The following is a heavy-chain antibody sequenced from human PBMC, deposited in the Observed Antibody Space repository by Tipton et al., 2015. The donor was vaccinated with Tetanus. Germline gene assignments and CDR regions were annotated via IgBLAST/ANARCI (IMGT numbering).Heavy chain of an antibody. V-gene: IGHV5-51*01. CDR1: GYEFISYW. J-gene: IGHJ1*01. Sequence: QLVQSGAEVKKPGESLRISCKASGYEFISYWIAWVRQMPGKGLEWMGVIYPADSDIRSSPSFQGHVTMSADKSINTAYLQWSSLKASDTAIYYCARLHLRTFASSSGYWGHGTMVTVSS. D-gene: IGHD6-6*01. CDR3: ARLHLRTFASSSGY. CDR2: IYPADSDI.